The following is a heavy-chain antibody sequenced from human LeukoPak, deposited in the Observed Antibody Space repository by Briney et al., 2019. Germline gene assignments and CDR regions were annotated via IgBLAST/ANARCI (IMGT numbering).Heavy chain of an antibody. Sequence: GGSLRLSCAASGFTFSDYYMSWIRQAPGKGLEWVAVISYDGSNKYYADSVKGRFTISRDNSKNTLYLQMNSLRAEDTAVYYCARAHYGGTIDAFDIWGQGTMVTVSS. V-gene: IGHV3-30-3*01. CDR3: ARAHYGGTIDAFDI. CDR2: ISYDGSNK. CDR1: GFTFSDYY. J-gene: IGHJ3*02. D-gene: IGHD4-23*01.